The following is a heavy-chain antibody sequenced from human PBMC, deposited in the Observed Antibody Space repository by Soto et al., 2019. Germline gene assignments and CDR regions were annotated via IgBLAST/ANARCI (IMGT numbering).Heavy chain of an antibody. D-gene: IGHD3-3*01. Sequence: SETLSLTCTVSGGSISSGDYYWSWIRQPPGKGLEWIGYIYYSGSTYYNPSLKSRVTISVDTSKNQFSLKLSSVTAADTAVYYCARDQGFWSGYTIYNYGMDLWGQGTTVTVSS. CDR1: GGSISSGDYY. CDR3: ARDQGFWSGYTIYNYGMDL. V-gene: IGHV4-30-4*01. CDR2: IYYSGST. J-gene: IGHJ6*02.